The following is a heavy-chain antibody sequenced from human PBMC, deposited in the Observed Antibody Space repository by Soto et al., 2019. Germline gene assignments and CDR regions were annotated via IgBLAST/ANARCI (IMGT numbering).Heavy chain of an antibody. CDR1: GYTFTSYA. Sequence: ASVKVSCKASGYTFTSYAMHWVRQAPGQRLEWMGWINAGNGNTKYSQKFQGRVTITRDTSASTAYMELSSLRSEDTAVYYCARDYCISTSCFNDYYYGMDVWGQGTTVTVS. D-gene: IGHD2-2*01. J-gene: IGHJ6*02. CDR3: ARDYCISTSCFNDYYYGMDV. CDR2: INAGNGNT. V-gene: IGHV1-3*01.